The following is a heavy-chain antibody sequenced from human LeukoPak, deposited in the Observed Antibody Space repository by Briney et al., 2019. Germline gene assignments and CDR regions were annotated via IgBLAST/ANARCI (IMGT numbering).Heavy chain of an antibody. J-gene: IGHJ4*02. V-gene: IGHV3-48*04. CDR3: AREPYSGYALDY. Sequence: PGGSLRLSCAASGFTFSSYSMNWVRQAPGKGLEWVSYISSSGSTIYYADSVKGRFTISRDNAKNSLYLQMNSLRAEDTAVYYCAREPYSGYALDYWGQGTLVTVSS. CDR1: GFTFSSYS. CDR2: ISSSGSTI. D-gene: IGHD5-12*01.